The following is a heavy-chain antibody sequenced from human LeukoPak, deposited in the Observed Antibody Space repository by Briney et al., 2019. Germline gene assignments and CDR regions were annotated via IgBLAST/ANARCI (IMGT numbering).Heavy chain of an antibody. CDR3: AKGAITMVRGVMIMPDY. V-gene: IGHV3-23*01. CDR1: GFTFSSYS. CDR2: ISGSGGST. Sequence: GGSLRLSCAASGFTFSSYSMNWVRQAPGKGLEWVSAISGSGGSTYYADSVKGRFTISRDNSKNTLYLQMNSLRAEDTAVYYCAKGAITMVRGVMIMPDYWGQGTLVTVSS. J-gene: IGHJ4*02. D-gene: IGHD3-10*01.